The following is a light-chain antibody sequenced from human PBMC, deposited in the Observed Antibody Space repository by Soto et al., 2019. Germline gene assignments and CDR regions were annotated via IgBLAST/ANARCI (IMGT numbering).Light chain of an antibody. CDR2: EAS. V-gene: IGKV3-11*01. Sequence: EIVLTQSPATLSLSPGERATLSCRASQSVSSYLAWYQQKPGQAPRLLIYEASNRATGIPARLSASGSGTDFTLTISSLEAEDFAVYYCQQRSNWPPGFTFGPGTKVDIK. CDR3: QQRSNWPPGFT. CDR1: QSVSSY. J-gene: IGKJ3*01.